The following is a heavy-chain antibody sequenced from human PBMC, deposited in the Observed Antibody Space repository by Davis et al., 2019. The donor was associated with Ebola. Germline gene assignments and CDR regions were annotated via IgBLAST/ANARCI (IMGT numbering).Heavy chain of an antibody. CDR3: ARDRITMVRGVAYYYYGMDV. D-gene: IGHD3-10*01. Sequence: SETLSLTCAVYGGSFSGYYWSWIRQPPGKGLEWIGEITHSGSTNYNPSLKSRVTISVDTSKNQFSLKLSSVTAADTAVYYCARDRITMVRGVAYYYYGMDVWGQGTTVTVSS. CDR1: GGSFSGYY. CDR2: ITHSGST. V-gene: IGHV4-34*01. J-gene: IGHJ6*02.